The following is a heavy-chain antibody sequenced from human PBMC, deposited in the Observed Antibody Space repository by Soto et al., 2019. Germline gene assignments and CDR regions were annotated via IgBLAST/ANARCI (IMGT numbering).Heavy chain of an antibody. D-gene: IGHD3-10*01. CDR1: GFTFSTYS. CDR2: ISGNGVTT. Sequence: GGSLRLSCTISGFTFSTYSISWVRQAPWKGLEWVSAISGNGVTTYYADSVKGRFTISRDNSNNTMYLLMNSLRAEDTALYYCAKVSGRNSYGWDSWGQGTLVTVSS. CDR3: AKVSGRNSYGWDS. V-gene: IGHV3-23*01. J-gene: IGHJ1*01.